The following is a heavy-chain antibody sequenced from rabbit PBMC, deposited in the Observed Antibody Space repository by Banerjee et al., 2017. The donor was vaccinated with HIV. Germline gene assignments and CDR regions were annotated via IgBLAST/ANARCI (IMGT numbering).Heavy chain of an antibody. CDR1: GFSFSSSYY. V-gene: IGHV1S45*01. Sequence: QEQLVESGGGLVQPGASLTLTCTASGFSFSSSYYMCWVRQAPGKGLEWIGCIYAGSGSSYYASWAKGRFTISKTSSTTVTLQMTSLTAADTATYFCARLYVVAGVIVFNLWGQGTLVTVS. D-gene: IGHD4-1*01. CDR3: ARLYVVAGVIVFNL. CDR2: IYAGSGSS. J-gene: IGHJ4*01.